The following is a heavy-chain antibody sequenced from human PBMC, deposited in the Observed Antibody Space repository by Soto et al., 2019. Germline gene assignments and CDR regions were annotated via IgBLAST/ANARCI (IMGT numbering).Heavy chain of an antibody. Sequence: PSETLSLTCTVSGGSISTYYWNWIRQTPGKGLEWIGYIHHSGRTNYNPSLRSRVTISVDTSKNQFSLKLTSVTAADSAIYYCATTFYDSVVTPPSELHLWGQGALVTVS. V-gene: IGHV4-59*03. CDR2: IHHSGRT. CDR3: ATTFYDSVVTPPSELHL. CDR1: GGSISTYY. D-gene: IGHD3-22*01. J-gene: IGHJ1*01.